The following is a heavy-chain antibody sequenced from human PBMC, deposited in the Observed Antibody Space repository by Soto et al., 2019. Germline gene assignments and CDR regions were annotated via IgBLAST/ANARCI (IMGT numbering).Heavy chain of an antibody. CDR3: ARLYSSGWPRSYSDY. CDR2: ISAFNGAT. V-gene: IGHV1-18*01. J-gene: IGHJ4*02. CDR1: GYTFTRFG. D-gene: IGHD6-19*01. Sequence: ASVKVSCKASGYTFTRFGISWVRQAPGQGLEWMGWISAFNGATNYAQRFQDRITMTTDTPTSTAYMELRSLRSDDTAVYYCARLYSSGWPRSYSDYRGQGTLVTVS.